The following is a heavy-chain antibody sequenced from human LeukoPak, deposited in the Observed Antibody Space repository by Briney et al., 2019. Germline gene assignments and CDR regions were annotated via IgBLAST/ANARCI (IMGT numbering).Heavy chain of an antibody. CDR1: GFNFSDYY. V-gene: IGHV3-11*01. CDR2: ISSSGSTI. CDR3: ARNYYDSSGYYNDAFDI. Sequence: GGSLRLSCAASGFNFSDYYMSWIRQAPGKGLAWVSYISSSGSTIYYADSVKGRFTISRDNAKNSLYLQMNSLRAEDTAVYYCARNYYDSSGYYNDAFDIWGQGTMVTVSS. J-gene: IGHJ3*02. D-gene: IGHD3-22*01.